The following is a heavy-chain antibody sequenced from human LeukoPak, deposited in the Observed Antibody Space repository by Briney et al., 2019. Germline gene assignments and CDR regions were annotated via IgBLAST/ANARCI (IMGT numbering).Heavy chain of an antibody. J-gene: IGHJ5*02. CDR2: INPNSGGT. D-gene: IGHD2-15*01. CDR1: GYTFTGYY. V-gene: IGHV1-2*02. CDR3: ARAGYCSGGSCYALRFDP. Sequence: ASVKVSCKASGYTFTGYYMHWVRQAPGQGLEWMGWINPNSGGTNYAQKFQGRVTMTRDTSISTVYMELSSLRSEDTAVYYCARAGYCSGGSCYALRFDPWGQGTLVTVSS.